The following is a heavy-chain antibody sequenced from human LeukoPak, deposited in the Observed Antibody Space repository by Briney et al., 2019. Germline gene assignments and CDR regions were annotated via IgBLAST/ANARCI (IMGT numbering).Heavy chain of an antibody. CDR3: AKDLNYGYSYGNPWGY. D-gene: IGHD5-18*01. Sequence: PPGGSLRLSCAASGFTFSSYAMSWVRQAPGKGLEWVSAISGSGGSTYYADSVKGRFTISRDNSKNTLYLQMNSLRAEDTAVYYCAKDLNYGYSYGNPWGYWGQGTLVTVSS. V-gene: IGHV3-23*01. CDR1: GFTFSSYA. J-gene: IGHJ4*02. CDR2: ISGSGGST.